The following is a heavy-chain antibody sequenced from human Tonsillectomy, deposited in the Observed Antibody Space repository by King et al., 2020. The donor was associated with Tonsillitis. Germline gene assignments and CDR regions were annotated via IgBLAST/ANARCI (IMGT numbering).Heavy chain of an antibody. CDR3: AGTRRDDAFDI. CDR1: GFSVDDYG. V-gene: IGHV3-43D*03. D-gene: IGHD6-25*01. J-gene: IGHJ3*02. CDR2: SSWDGGRT. Sequence: DVQLVESGGAVVQPGGSLRLSCIGSGFSVDDYGIHWVRQAPGKGLEWVALSSWDGGRTYYGDSVKGRFTISRDNSKNSLYLQMNSLRVDDTALYYCAGTRRDDAFDIWGQGTMVIVSS.